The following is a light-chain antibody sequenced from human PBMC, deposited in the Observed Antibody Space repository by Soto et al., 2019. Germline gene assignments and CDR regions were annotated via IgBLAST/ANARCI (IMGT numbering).Light chain of an antibody. J-gene: IGKJ4*01. V-gene: IGKV1-5*03. CDR1: ESISSW. CDR3: HQCSXSHT. Sequence: DIQMTQSPSTLSASVGDRIIITCRASESISSWLAWYQQKPGKAPKLLIYKASTLESGVPSRFSASGSGTEFTLTISSLQPDXSATYFCHQCSXSHTFGGGTKVDIK. CDR2: KAS.